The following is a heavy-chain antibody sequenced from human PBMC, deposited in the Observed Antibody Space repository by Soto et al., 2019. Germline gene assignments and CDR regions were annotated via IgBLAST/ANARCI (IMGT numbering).Heavy chain of an antibody. CDR1: GYSFTSYW. Sequence: GESLKISCQGSGYSFTSYWIGWVRQMPGKGLEWMGIIYPGDSDTRYSPSFQSQVTISADKSISTAYLQWSSLKASDTALYYCARGYYDSSGYYYMGSAFDIWGQGTMVTVSS. V-gene: IGHV5-51*01. J-gene: IGHJ3*02. D-gene: IGHD3-22*01. CDR3: ARGYYDSSGYYYMGSAFDI. CDR2: IYPGDSDT.